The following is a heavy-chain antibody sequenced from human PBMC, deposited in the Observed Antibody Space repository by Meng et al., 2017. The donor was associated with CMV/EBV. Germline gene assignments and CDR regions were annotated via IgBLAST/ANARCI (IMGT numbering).Heavy chain of an antibody. J-gene: IGHJ5*02. CDR3: ARGTTRDDYGDYGWFDP. V-gene: IGHV1-8*03. D-gene: IGHD4-17*01. CDR2: MNPNSGNT. Sequence: YTLTSEDINWVGQATGQGLEWMGWMNPNSGNTGYEQKFQGRVTITRNTSISTAYMELSSLRSEDTAVYYCARGTTRDDYGDYGWFDPWGQGTLVTVSS. CDR1: YTLTSED.